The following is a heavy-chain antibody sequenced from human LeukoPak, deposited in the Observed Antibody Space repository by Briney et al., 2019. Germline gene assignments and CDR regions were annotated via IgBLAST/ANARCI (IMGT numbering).Heavy chain of an antibody. J-gene: IGHJ4*02. CDR1: GYTFTSYD. V-gene: IGHV1-8*01. D-gene: IGHD5-18*01. CDR3: ARVSQIQLWFVY. Sequence: GASVKVSCKASGYTFTSYDINWVRQATGQGLEWMGWMNPNSGNTGYAQKFQGRVTMTRNTSISTAYMELSSLRSEDTAVYYCARVSQIQLWFVYWGQGTLVTVSS. CDR2: MNPNSGNT.